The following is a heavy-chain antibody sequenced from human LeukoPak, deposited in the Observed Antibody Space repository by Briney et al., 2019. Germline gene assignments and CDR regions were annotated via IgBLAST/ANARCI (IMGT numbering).Heavy chain of an antibody. CDR2: ISGSGSST. CDR1: GFTFSTYA. V-gene: IGHV3-23*01. J-gene: IGHJ4*02. CDR3: AKEGNSYGTDY. D-gene: IGHD5-18*01. Sequence: GGSLRLSCVASGFTFSTYAMSWVRQAPGKGLEWVSGISGSGSSTFYADSVKGRVTVSRDNSKNTLYLQMNSLRDEDTAIYYCAKEGNSYGTDYWGQGTLVTVSS.